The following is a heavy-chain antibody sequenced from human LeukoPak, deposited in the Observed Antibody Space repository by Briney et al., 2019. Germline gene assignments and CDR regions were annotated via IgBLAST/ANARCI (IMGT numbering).Heavy chain of an antibody. Sequence: KPSETLSLTCTVSGGSISSYYWSWIRQPAGKGLEWIGRIYTSGSTNYNPSLKSRVTMSVDTSKNQFSLKLSSVTAADTAVYYCARTTMVRSRVNRYYFDYWGQGTLVTVSS. V-gene: IGHV4-4*07. CDR1: GGSISSYY. J-gene: IGHJ4*02. CDR3: ARTTMVRSRVNRYYFDY. D-gene: IGHD3-10*01. CDR2: IYTSGST.